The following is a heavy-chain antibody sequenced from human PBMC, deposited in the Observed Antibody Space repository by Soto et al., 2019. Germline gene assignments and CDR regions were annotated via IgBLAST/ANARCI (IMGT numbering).Heavy chain of an antibody. CDR2: IWYDGSNK. D-gene: IGHD6-13*01. V-gene: IGHV3-33*01. CDR1: GFTFSSYG. CDR3: ARGSSSHYYYGMDV. J-gene: IGHJ6*02. Sequence: GGSLRLSCAASGFTFSSYGMHWVRQAPGKGLEWVAVIWYDGSNKYYADSVKGRFTISRDNSKNTLYQQMNSLRAEDTAVYYCARGSSSHYYYGMDVWGQGTTVTVSS.